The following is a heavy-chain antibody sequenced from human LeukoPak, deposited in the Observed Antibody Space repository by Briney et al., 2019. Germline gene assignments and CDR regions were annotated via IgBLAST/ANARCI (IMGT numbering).Heavy chain of an antibody. D-gene: IGHD1-14*01. CDR2: MNPNSGNT. Sequence: GASVKVSCKASGYTFTGYYMHWVRQAPGQGLEWMGWMNPNSGNTGYAQKFQGRVTMTRNTSINTAYMELSSLRSEDTAVYYCARGSNGYDQNWFDPWGQGTLVTVSS. CDR3: ARGSNGYDQNWFDP. J-gene: IGHJ5*02. CDR1: GYTFTGYY. V-gene: IGHV1-8*02.